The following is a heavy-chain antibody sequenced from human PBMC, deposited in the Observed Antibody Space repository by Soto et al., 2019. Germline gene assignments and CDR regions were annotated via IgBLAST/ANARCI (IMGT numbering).Heavy chain of an antibody. D-gene: IGHD3-10*01. Sequence: PGGSLRLSCAASGFTFSSYGMHWVRQAPGKGLEWVAVISYDGSNKYYADSVKGRFTISRDDSKNTQYLQMNSLRAEDTAVYYCAKDRAIVWFGEWGWVDPWGQGTLVTVSS. CDR3: AKDRAIVWFGEWGWVDP. CDR1: GFTFSSYG. J-gene: IGHJ5*02. V-gene: IGHV3-30*18. CDR2: ISYDGSNK.